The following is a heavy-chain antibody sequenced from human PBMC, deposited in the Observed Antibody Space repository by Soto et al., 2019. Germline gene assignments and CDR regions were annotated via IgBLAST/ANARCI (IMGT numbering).Heavy chain of an antibody. J-gene: IGHJ4*02. D-gene: IGHD3-22*01. CDR1: GFTFSNYT. CDR2: LSASGGNT. Sequence: GGSLRLSCAASGFTFSNYTMSWVRQAPGKGLEWVSSLSASGGNTYYADSVKGRFTISRDNSQNTLYLQMNSLRAEDTALYYCASSTYYYDSSSYYLNFDSWGQGTLVTVSS. V-gene: IGHV3-23*01. CDR3: ASSTYYYDSSSYYLNFDS.